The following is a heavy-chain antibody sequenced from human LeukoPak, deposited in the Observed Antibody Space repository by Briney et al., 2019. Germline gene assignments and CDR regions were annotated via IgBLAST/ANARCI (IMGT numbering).Heavy chain of an antibody. CDR1: GGSISSGGYY. CDR2: IYYSGST. Sequence: SETLSLTCTVSGGSISSGGYYWSWIRQHPGKGLEWIRYIYYSGSTYYNPSLKSRVTISVDTSKNQFSLKLSSVTAADTAVYYCARGSPYYYDSSVVYWGQGTLVTVSS. J-gene: IGHJ4*02. D-gene: IGHD3-22*01. V-gene: IGHV4-31*03. CDR3: ARGSPYYYDSSVVY.